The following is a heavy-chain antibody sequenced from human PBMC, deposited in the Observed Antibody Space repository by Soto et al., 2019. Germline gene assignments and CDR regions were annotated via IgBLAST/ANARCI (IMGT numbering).Heavy chain of an antibody. CDR2: IYYSGIT. CDR3: ARRSRSGGRCYFHPSIDL. D-gene: IGHD2-15*01. CDR1: GGSISSSSYY. V-gene: IGHV4-39*01. J-gene: IGHJ2*01. Sequence: QLQLQASGPGLVKPSETLSLTCTVSGGSISSSSYYWGWIRQPPGTGLEWIGSIYYSGITYYNPSLKSRVTIAVDKSKNQFSLKLSSVSAADTAVYYCARRSRSGGRCYFHPSIDLWGRGTLVTVSS.